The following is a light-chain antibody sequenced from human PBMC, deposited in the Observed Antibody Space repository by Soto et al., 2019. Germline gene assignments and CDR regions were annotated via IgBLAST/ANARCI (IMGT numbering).Light chain of an antibody. CDR2: DAC. Sequence: DMQMAQSPSTLSGSVGDRVTITCRASQSISSWLAWYQQKPGKAPKLLIFDACSLESGVPSRFSGNGSGTEFTLTISGLQPDDFASYYCQQYNSYSGMFGQGTKVDI. CDR3: QQYNSYSGM. J-gene: IGKJ1*01. CDR1: QSISSW. V-gene: IGKV1-5*01.